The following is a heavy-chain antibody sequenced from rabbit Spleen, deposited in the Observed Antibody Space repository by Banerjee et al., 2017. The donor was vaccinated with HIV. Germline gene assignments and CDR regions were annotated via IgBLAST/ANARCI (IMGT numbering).Heavy chain of an antibody. CDR3: ARGAYAGSSGFYVDYFNL. J-gene: IGHJ4*01. CDR2: IYTSSGST. Sequence: QSLEESGGDLVQPEGSLTLTCTASGIDFSSYYYMCWVRQAPGKGLEWIACIYTSSGSTWYATWAKGRFTISKTSSTTVTLQLSSLTAADTATYFCARGAYAGSSGFYVDYFNLWGQGTLVTVS. V-gene: IGHV1S40*01. D-gene: IGHD1-1*01. CDR1: GIDFSSYYY.